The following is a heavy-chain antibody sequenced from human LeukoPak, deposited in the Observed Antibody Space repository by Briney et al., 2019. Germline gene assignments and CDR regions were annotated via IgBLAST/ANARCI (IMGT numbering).Heavy chain of an antibody. CDR1: SGSVSSNSYY. CDR3: ATLGACSGGTCFLRSHFQYYMDV. Sequence: SETLSLTCTVSSGSVSSNSYYWVWIRQSPGNGLEWIGSAHYSGDRIYNPSLKSRVTISVDTSKNQFSLKVTSVTAADTAVYYCATLGACSGGTCFLRSHFQYYMDVWGEGTTVTISS. V-gene: IGHV4-39*01. J-gene: IGHJ6*03. D-gene: IGHD2-15*01. CDR2: AHYSGDR.